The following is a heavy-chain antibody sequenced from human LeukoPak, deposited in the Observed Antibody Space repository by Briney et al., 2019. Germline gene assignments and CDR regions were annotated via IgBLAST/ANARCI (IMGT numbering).Heavy chain of an antibody. CDR3: ARHGSIDYSSSFFDY. CDR2: IYYSGST. Sequence: SESLTLTCTVSGGSISSYYWRWVRQPPGKGLEWVGYIYYSGSTNYNPSLKSRVTISVDTSKNQFSLKLSSVTAADTAVYYCARHGSIDYSSSFFDYWGQGTLVAVSS. D-gene: IGHD6-6*01. CDR1: GGSISSYY. J-gene: IGHJ4*02. V-gene: IGHV4-59*08.